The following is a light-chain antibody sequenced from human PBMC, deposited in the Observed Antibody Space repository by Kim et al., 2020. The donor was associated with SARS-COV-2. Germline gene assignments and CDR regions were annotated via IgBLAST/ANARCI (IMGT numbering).Light chain of an antibody. CDR3: QAWDSRFWV. CDR1: KLGDKY. CDR2: QDS. J-gene: IGLJ3*02. V-gene: IGLV3-1*01. Sequence: SYELTQPPSVSVSPGQTASITCSGDKLGDKYACWYQQKPGQSPVLVIYQDSKRPSGIPERFSGSNSGNTATLTISGTQAMGEADYYCQAWDSRFWVLGGG.